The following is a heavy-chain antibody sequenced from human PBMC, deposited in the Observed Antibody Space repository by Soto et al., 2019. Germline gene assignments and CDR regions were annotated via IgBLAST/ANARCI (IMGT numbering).Heavy chain of an antibody. CDR2: FNPSGGGT. V-gene: IGHV1-46*01. Sequence: ASVKVSCKASGDTYTSYYIHWVRQAPGQGLGWMGTFNPSGGGTFYAQKFQGRVTMTGDTSTSTVYMELSSLRSEDTAVYYCARSLAGATTRWYFDYWGQGTQVTVSS. CDR1: GDTYTSYY. CDR3: ARSLAGATTRWYFDY. D-gene: IGHD1-26*01. J-gene: IGHJ4*02.